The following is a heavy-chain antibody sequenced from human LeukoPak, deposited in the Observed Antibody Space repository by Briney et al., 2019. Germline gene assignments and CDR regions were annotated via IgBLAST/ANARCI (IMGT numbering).Heavy chain of an antibody. CDR2: IYSGGTT. Sequence: GGSLRLSCAASGLTVSNNFMSWARQAPGKGLEWVSIIYSGGTTYYGDSVKGRFTISRDNSKNTLYLQMNSLRAEDTAVYYCATRARPGYYYGMDVWGQGTTVTVSS. CDR3: ATRARPGYYYGMDV. V-gene: IGHV3-66*01. J-gene: IGHJ6*02. CDR1: GLTVSNNF. D-gene: IGHD6-6*01.